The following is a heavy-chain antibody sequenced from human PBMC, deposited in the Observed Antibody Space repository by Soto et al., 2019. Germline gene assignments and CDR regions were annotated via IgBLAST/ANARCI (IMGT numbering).Heavy chain of an antibody. J-gene: IGHJ6*02. CDR1: GFTFSRFA. CDR3: AKDSLGDYYYYGLDV. V-gene: IGHV3-23*01. D-gene: IGHD2-15*01. Sequence: EVQLLESGGGLVQPGGSLRLSCAASGFTFSRFAMNWDRQAPGKGLEWVSGIGGSGGTTYYADSVKGRFTISRDNSKNTLFLQMNSLRAEDTAVYYCAKDSLGDYYYYGLDVWGQGTTVTVSS. CDR2: IGGSGGTT.